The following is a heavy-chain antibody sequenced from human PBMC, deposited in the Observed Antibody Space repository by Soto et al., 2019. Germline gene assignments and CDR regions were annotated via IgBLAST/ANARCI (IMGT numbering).Heavy chain of an antibody. D-gene: IGHD3-22*01. CDR3: AAVPHYYDSSGYYSFDP. CDR1: GFTFTSSA. Sequence: SVKVSCEASGFTFTSSAVQWVRQARGQRLEWVGWIVVGSGNTNYAQKFQERVTITRDMSTSTAYMELSSLRSEDTAVYYCAAVPHYYDSSGYYSFDPWG. J-gene: IGHJ5*02. CDR2: IVVGSGNT. V-gene: IGHV1-58*01.